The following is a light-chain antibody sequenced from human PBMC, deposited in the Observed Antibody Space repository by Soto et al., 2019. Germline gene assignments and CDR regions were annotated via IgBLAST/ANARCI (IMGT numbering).Light chain of an antibody. V-gene: IGKV3-20*01. CDR3: QQYGSSPPT. J-gene: IGKJ1*01. CDR2: GAS. Sequence: EIVLTQSPGTLSLSPGERGTLSCMASQTVNSNYLAWYQRKPDQAPRLLIYGASNRATDIPHRFSGSGSGTVFTLTITRLEPEDFAVYYCQQYGSSPPTFGQGTKVEIK. CDR1: QTVNSNY.